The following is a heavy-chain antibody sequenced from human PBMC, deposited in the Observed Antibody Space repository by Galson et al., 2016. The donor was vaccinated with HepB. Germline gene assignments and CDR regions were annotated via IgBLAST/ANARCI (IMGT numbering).Heavy chain of an antibody. CDR2: IYSGGST. CDR1: GVTVSNNF. Sequence: SLRLSCAVSGVTVSNNFMSWVRQAPGKGLEWVSLIYSGGSTDYADSVKGRFTISRDNSKNTLYLHMNSPRVEDTAVYYCARDPGGGPTHGYWGQGTLVTVSS. D-gene: IGHD3-16*01. J-gene: IGHJ4*02. V-gene: IGHV3-66*01. CDR3: ARDPGGGPTHGY.